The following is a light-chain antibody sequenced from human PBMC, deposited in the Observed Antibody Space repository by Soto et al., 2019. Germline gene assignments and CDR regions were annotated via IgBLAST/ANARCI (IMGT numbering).Light chain of an antibody. J-gene: IGKJ2*01. Sequence: EIVLTQSPGTLPLSPGERATLSCRASQSVSSSYLAWYQQKPGQAPRLLIYGAFSRATRIPDRFSGSGSGTDFTLTISRLEPEDFVVYYCQQYGSSLYTFGQGTKLESK. CDR1: QSVSSSY. V-gene: IGKV3-20*01. CDR2: GAF. CDR3: QQYGSSLYT.